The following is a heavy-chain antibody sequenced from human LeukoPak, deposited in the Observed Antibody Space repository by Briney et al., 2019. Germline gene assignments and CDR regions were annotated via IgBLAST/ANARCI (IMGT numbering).Heavy chain of an antibody. Sequence: SETLSLTCTVSGGSISYYYWSWIRQSPGKGLEWIGYIYYSGTTNYNPSLKSRVTISVDTSKNQFSLQLRSVTATDTAVYYCAREDPQTTVPEGMDVWGQGTTVTVSS. CDR3: AREDPQTTVPEGMDV. CDR2: IYYSGTT. D-gene: IGHD4-17*01. J-gene: IGHJ6*02. CDR1: GGSISYYY. V-gene: IGHV4-59*01.